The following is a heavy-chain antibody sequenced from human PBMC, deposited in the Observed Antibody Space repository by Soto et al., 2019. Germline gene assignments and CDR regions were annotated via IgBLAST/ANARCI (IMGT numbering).Heavy chain of an antibody. CDR1: GFTFTSSA. CDR3: AAGRRYYYYYMDV. V-gene: IGHV1-58*02. CDR2: IVVGSGNT. Sequence: SVKVSCKASGFTFTSSAMQWVRQARGQRLEWIGWIVVGSGNTNYAQKFQERVTITRDMSTSTAYMELSSLRSEDTAVYYCAAGRRYYYYYMDVWGKGTTVTVSS. J-gene: IGHJ6*03.